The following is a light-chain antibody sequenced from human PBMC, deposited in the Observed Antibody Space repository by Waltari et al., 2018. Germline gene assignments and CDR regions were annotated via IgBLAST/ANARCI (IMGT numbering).Light chain of an antibody. Sequence: DIQMTQSPSSLSTSVGDTVTIPCRASQSISSWLDWYQQKPGKAPKLLIYKASNLETGVPSRFSGSGSGTDFTLTISSLQPEDFATYYCLQYVNSPWTFGQGTKVEIK. CDR3: LQYVNSPWT. V-gene: IGKV1-5*03. CDR1: QSISSW. CDR2: KAS. J-gene: IGKJ1*01.